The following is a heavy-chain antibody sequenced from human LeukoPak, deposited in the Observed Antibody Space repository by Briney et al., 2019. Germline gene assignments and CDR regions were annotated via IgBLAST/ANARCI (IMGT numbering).Heavy chain of an antibody. V-gene: IGHV3-11*06. CDR2: ISSSSSYT. CDR3: ASHIVATTEEYFQH. CDR1: GFTFSDYY. Sequence: PGGSLRLSCAASGFTFSDYYMSWIRRAPGKGLEWVSYISSSSSYTNYADSVKGRFTISRDNAKNSLYLQMNSLRAEDTAVYYCASHIVATTEEYFQHWGQGTLVTVSS. D-gene: IGHD5-12*01. J-gene: IGHJ1*01.